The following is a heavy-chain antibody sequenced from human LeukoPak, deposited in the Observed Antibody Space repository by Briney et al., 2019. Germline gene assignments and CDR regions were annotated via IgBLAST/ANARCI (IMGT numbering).Heavy chain of an antibody. J-gene: IGHJ6*03. D-gene: IGHD6-13*01. CDR3: ARGRIAAAGSHYYYYMDV. V-gene: IGHV4-34*01. CDR2: INHSGNT. Sequence: SETLSLTCAVYGGSFSGYYWSWIRQPPGKGLEWIGEINHSGNTNYNPSLKSRVTISVDTSKNRFSLKLSPVTAADTAVYYCARGRIAAAGSHYYYYMDVWGKGTTVTVSS. CDR1: GGSFSGYY.